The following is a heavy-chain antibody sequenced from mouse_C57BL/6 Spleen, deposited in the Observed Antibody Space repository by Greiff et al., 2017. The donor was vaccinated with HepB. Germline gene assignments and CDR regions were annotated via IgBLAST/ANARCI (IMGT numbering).Heavy chain of an antibody. CDR2: IYPRSGNT. J-gene: IGHJ4*01. CDR3: ARREANPGNYYAMDY. CDR1: GYTFTSYG. D-gene: IGHD1-1*01. Sequence: VKLQQSGAELARPGASVKLSCKASGYTFTSYGISWVKQRTGQGLEWIGEIYPRSGNTYYNEKFKGKATLTADKSSSTAYMELRSLTSEDSAVYFCARREANPGNYYAMDYWGQGTSVTVSS. V-gene: IGHV1-81*01.